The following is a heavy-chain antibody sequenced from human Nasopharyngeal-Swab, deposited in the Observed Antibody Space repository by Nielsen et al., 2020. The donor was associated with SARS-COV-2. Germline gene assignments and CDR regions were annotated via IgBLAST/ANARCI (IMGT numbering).Heavy chain of an antibody. CDR1: GFTFSSYA. Sequence: GESLKISCAASGFTFSSYAMHWVRQAPGKGLEWVAVISYDGSNKYYADSVKGRFTISRDNSKNTLYLQMNSLRAEDTAVYYCAKGGLYSSSSAWFDYWGQGTLVTVSS. CDR3: AKGGLYSSSSAWFDY. J-gene: IGHJ5*01. CDR2: ISYDGSNK. D-gene: IGHD6-6*01. V-gene: IGHV3-30-3*01.